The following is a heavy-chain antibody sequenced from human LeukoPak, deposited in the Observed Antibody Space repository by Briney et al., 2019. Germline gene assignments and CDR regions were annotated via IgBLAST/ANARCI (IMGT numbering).Heavy chain of an antibody. CDR3: ARVLGAPYFDF. CDR2: INTDGSTT. J-gene: IGHJ4*02. D-gene: IGHD1-26*01. Sequence: GGSLRLSYAASGFTFSNYWMHWVRQAPGKGLVWVSRINTDGSTTTYADSVKGRFTISRDNAKNTLYLQLNSLRAEDTAVYYCARVLGAPYFDFWGQGTLVTVSS. V-gene: IGHV3-74*01. CDR1: GFTFSNYW.